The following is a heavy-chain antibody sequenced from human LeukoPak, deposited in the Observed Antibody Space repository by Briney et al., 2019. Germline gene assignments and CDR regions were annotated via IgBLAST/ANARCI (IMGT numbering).Heavy chain of an antibody. D-gene: IGHD6-19*01. CDR1: GGSISSYY. CDR3: VRGYSSVYGRFDP. V-gene: IGHV4-59*01. CDR2: IFCSGST. J-gene: IGHJ5*02. Sequence: PSETLSLTCTVSGGSISSYYWSWIRQPPGKGLEWIAYIFCSGSTNYNPSLKSRVTISVDTSKNQFSLKLTPVTAADTAVYYCVRGYSSVYGRFDPWGQGILVTVSS.